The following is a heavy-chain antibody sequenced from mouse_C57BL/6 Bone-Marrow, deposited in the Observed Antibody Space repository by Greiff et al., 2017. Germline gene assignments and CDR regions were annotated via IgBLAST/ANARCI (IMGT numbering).Heavy chain of an antibody. Sequence: QVQLQQSGAELARPGASVKLSCKASGYTFTSYGISWVKQRTGQGLEWIGEIYPRSGNTYYNEKFKGKATLTADTSSSTAYMELRSLTSADSAFYFCARRDISDGYDAFDYWGQGTTLTVSS. V-gene: IGHV1-81*01. CDR2: IYPRSGNT. CDR1: GYTFTSYG. D-gene: IGHD2-2*01. J-gene: IGHJ2*01. CDR3: ARRDISDGYDAFDY.